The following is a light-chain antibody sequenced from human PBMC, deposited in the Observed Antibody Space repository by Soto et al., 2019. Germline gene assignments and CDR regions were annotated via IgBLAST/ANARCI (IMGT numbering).Light chain of an antibody. CDR1: QTIDTH. J-gene: IGKJ4*01. CDR2: GAS. CDR3: QQYIRWPLT. Sequence: EVVMTQSPGTLSVSSGERATLSCRASQTIDTHLAWYQQKPGQAPSLLIYGASTRATGTPARFSGSGSGTEFTLTISSLQSEDFAVYYCQQYIRWPLTFGGGTKVDIK. V-gene: IGKV3-15*01.